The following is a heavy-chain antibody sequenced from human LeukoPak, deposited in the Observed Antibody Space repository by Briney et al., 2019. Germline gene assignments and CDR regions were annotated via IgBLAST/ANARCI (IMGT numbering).Heavy chain of an antibody. CDR3: ASILYG. Sequence: GGSLRLSCAASGFTVSTYSMSWVRQAPGKGLEWVATFSSGGRTSYADSVKGRFTISRDTSQNTVFLQMNSLRDEDTALYYCASILYGWGQGTLVTVSS. V-gene: IGHV3-53*01. D-gene: IGHD2-2*02. CDR2: FSSGGRT. CDR1: GFTVSTYS. J-gene: IGHJ4*02.